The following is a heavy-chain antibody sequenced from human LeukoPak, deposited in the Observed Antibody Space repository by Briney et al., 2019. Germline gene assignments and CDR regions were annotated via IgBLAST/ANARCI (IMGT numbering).Heavy chain of an antibody. V-gene: IGHV3-23*01. CDR1: GFTFNSYV. Sequence: GGSLRLSCAASGFTFNSYVMNWVRQAPGKGLEWVSAISGSGYSTYYVDSVKGRFTISRDNSKNTLFLQMNSLRAEDTAVYYRAQDSISGRYYFDSWGQGTLATVSS. CDR3: AQDSISGRYYFDS. J-gene: IGHJ4*02. CDR2: ISGSGYST. D-gene: IGHD2-15*01.